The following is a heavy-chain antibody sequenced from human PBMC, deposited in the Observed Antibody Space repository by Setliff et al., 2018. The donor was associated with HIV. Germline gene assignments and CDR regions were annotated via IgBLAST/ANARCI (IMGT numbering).Heavy chain of an antibody. D-gene: IGHD1-26*01. J-gene: IGHJ5*02. Sequence: PGESLKISCAASGFTFSSYGMHWVRQGPGKGLEWVAFIRHNGRNQYYAESVKGRFTVSRDNSKNTLFLQMDSLNHEDTALYFRARSQWEVPILSWFDPWGQGTSVTVSS. V-gene: IGHV3-30*02. CDR2: IRHNGRNQ. CDR3: ARSQWEVPILSWFDP. CDR1: GFTFSSYG.